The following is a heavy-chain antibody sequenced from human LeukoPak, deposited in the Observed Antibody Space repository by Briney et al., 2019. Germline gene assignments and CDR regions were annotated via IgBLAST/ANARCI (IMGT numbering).Heavy chain of an antibody. V-gene: IGHV3-7*01. D-gene: IGHD2-15*01. J-gene: IGHJ4*02. CDR2: LKPDGGHQ. CDR1: GLVFSTNW. Sequence: GGPLSPSCPASGLVFSTNWRTWVRQAPGKGLEGGANLKPDGGHQNYVDSVKGRFTISRDNAKNSLYLQMNSLRAEDTAIYYCASTFPYCGGGSCALGGQGTLVTVSS. CDR3: ASTFPYCGGGSCAL.